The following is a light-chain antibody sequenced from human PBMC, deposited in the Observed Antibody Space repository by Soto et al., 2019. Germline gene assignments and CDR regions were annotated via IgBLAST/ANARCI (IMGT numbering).Light chain of an antibody. CDR3: QQSYRSPYT. Sequence: DIPLTQSPSSLSASVGDRVTVTCRTSQSINICLNWYQQKPGKAPTLLIYGASSLQSGVPSRFSGGGSRTDFTLTISSLQTEDCATYYCQQSYRSPYTFGQGTKLEI. V-gene: IGKV1-39*01. CDR2: GAS. J-gene: IGKJ2*01. CDR1: QSINIC.